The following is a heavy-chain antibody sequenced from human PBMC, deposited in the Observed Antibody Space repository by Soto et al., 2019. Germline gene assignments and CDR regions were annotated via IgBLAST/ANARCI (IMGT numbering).Heavy chain of an antibody. Sequence: GGSLRLSCAASGFTLSDYWMTWVRQAPGKGLEWVAQMKQDGSEKYYVDSVKGRFTISRDNAKNSLYLKMNSLRADDTAVYYCARERHYYDSGGYIDHWGQGTPVTVSS. D-gene: IGHD3-22*01. CDR3: ARERHYYDSGGYIDH. CDR1: GFTLSDYW. J-gene: IGHJ5*02. CDR2: MKQDGSEK. V-gene: IGHV3-7*03.